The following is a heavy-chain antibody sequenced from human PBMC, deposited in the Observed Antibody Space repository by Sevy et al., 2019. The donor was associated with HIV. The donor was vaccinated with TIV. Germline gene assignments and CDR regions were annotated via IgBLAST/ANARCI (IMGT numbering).Heavy chain of an antibody. CDR3: AKEFCCGSYLED. D-gene: IGHD3-10*01. CDR2: ISGSGGGK. Sequence: GGSLRLSCAASGFTFSSFAISWVRQAPGKGLEWVSDISGSGGGKKYADSVKRRSTVSRDNAKNTEFLQMKNLGGEDTGLYYCAKEFCCGSYLEDWGQGTLVTVSS. J-gene: IGHJ4*02. CDR1: GFTFSSFA. V-gene: IGHV3-23*01.